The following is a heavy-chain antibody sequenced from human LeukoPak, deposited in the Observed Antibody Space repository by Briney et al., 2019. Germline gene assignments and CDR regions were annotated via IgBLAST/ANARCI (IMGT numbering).Heavy chain of an antibody. J-gene: IGHJ4*02. CDR2: ISTSSGTI. D-gene: IGHD3-22*01. CDR1: GFTFSSYS. CDR3: ARKSYYYDSSGFFFES. Sequence: PGGSLRLSCAASGFTFSSYSMNWVRQAPGKGLEWVSYISTSSGTIFYADSVKGRFTISRDNAKNSLYLQMNSLRDENTAVYSCARKSYYYDSSGFFFESWGKGTLVTVSS. V-gene: IGHV3-48*02.